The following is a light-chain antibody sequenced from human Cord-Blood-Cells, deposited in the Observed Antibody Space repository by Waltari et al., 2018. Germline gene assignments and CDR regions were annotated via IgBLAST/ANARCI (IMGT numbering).Light chain of an antibody. CDR2: AAS. Sequence: DIQMTQSPSSLSASVGDRVTIICRASQSISSYLNWYDQKPGKAPKLLIYAASSLQSGVPSRFSGSGSGTDFTLTISSLQPEDFATCYCQQSYRTPYSFGQGTKLEIK. J-gene: IGKJ2*03. CDR3: QQSYRTPYS. V-gene: IGKV1-39*01. CDR1: QSISSY.